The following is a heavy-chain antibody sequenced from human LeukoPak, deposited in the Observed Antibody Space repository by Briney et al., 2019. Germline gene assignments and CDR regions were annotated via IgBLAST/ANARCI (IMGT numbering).Heavy chain of an antibody. V-gene: IGHV3-23*01. CDR1: GIIFSSDA. D-gene: IGHD2-8*01. CDR2: ITKSGDTS. J-gene: IGHJ4*02. CDR3: AKTRKWIDY. Sequence: GGSLRLSCAASGIIFSSDAMSWVRQVPGKGLEWVSLITKSGDTSYYADSVKGRFTISRDNSKNTVYLQMNSLRAEDTAVYYCAKTRKWIDYWGQGTLVTVSS.